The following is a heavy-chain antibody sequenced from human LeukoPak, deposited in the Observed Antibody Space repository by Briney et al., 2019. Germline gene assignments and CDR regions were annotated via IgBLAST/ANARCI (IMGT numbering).Heavy chain of an antibody. V-gene: IGHV4-34*01. CDR3: ARGGYYDSSGYYPD. CDR1: GGSFSGYY. D-gene: IGHD3-22*01. CDR2: INHSGST. J-gene: IGHJ4*02. Sequence: KPSETLSLTCAVYGGSFSGYYWSWIRQPPGKGLEWIGEINHSGSTNYNPSLKSRVTISVDTSKNQFSLKLSSVTAADTAVYYCARGGYYDSSGYYPDWGQGTLVTVSS.